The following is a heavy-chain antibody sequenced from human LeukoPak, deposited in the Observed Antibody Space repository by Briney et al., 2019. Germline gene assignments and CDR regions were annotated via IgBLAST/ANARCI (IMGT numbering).Heavy chain of an antibody. CDR2: IYFSGTT. V-gene: IGHV4-59*01. D-gene: IGHD3-10*01. Sequence: SETPSLTCTLSRGSIRSYWSWIRPSPRQGLDWIGYIYFSGTTNYNPSPKSRLTITLETSRNQFSLKLSSVTAADTAIYYCVSGGSYLTKWGQGTLVTVCS. CDR1: RGSIRSY. J-gene: IGHJ4*02. CDR3: VSGGSYLTK.